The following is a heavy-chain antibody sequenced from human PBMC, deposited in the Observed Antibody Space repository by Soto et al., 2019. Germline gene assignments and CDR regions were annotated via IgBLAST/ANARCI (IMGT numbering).Heavy chain of an antibody. CDR1: GFTFSSYA. Sequence: GGSLRLSCAASGFTFSSYAMSWVRQAPGKGLEWVSALSVSGTNTYYADSVKGRLPISRDNSKNTLYLQMNSLRAEDTAVYYCAKGGCSGGTCYRRDFDYWGQGTLVTVSS. CDR2: LSVSGTNT. V-gene: IGHV3-23*01. CDR3: AKGGCSGGTCYRRDFDY. D-gene: IGHD2-15*01. J-gene: IGHJ4*02.